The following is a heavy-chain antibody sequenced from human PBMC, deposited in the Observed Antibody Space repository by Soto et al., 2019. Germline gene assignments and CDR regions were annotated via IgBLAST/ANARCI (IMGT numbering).Heavy chain of an antibody. CDR2: ISGSGGST. Sequence: GGSLRLSCAASGFTFSSYAMSWVRQAPGKGLEWVSAISGSGGSTYYADSVKGRFTISRDNSKNTLYLQMNSLRAEDTAVYYCARRAIAAAGLLSYYYYGMDVWGQGTTVTVSS. D-gene: IGHD6-13*01. CDR1: GFTFSSYA. V-gene: IGHV3-23*01. J-gene: IGHJ6*02. CDR3: ARRAIAAAGLLSYYYYGMDV.